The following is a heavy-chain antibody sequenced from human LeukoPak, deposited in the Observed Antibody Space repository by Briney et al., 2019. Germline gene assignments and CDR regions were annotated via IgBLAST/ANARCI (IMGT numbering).Heavy chain of an antibody. D-gene: IGHD6-6*01. J-gene: IGHJ4*02. CDR1: GGSFSGYY. CDR3: ARGRYSSSSFDY. CDR2: INHSGST. V-gene: IGHV4-34*01. Sequence: SETLSLTCAVYGGSFSGYYWSWIRQPPGKGLEWIGEINHSGSTNYNPSLKSRVTISVDTSKNQFSLKLSSVTAADTAVYYCARGRYSSSSFDYWGQGTLVTVSS.